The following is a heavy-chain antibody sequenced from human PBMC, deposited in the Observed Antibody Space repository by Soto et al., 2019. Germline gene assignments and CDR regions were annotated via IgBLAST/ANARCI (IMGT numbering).Heavy chain of an antibody. CDR1: GFTFSSYA. V-gene: IGHV3-23*01. J-gene: IGHJ3*02. Sequence: GGSLRLSCAASGFTFSSYAMSWVRQAPGKGLEWVSAISGSGGSTYYANSVKGRFTISRDNSKNTLYLQMNSLRAEDTAVYYCAKDRTKTTAYNDAFDIWGQGTMVTVSS. CDR3: AKDRTKTTAYNDAFDI. D-gene: IGHD4-17*01. CDR2: ISGSGGST.